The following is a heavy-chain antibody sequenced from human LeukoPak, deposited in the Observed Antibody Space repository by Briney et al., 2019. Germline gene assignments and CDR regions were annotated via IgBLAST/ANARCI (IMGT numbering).Heavy chain of an antibody. CDR3: ARRGIAVAGSFDY. CDR2: IRYDGSNK. CDR1: GFTFSSYG. Sequence: PGGSLRPSCAASGFTFSSYGMHWVRQAPGKGLEWVAFIRYDGSNKYYADSVKGRFTISRDNSKNTLYLQMNSLRAEDTAVYYCARRGIAVAGSFDYWGQGTLVTVSS. V-gene: IGHV3-30*02. D-gene: IGHD6-19*01. J-gene: IGHJ4*02.